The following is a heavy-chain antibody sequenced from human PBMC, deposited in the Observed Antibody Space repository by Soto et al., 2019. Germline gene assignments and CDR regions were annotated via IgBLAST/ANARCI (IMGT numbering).Heavy chain of an antibody. CDR1: GFTFSSYA. CDR3: AKAILPGLNRSPYDY. D-gene: IGHD3-9*01. V-gene: IGHV3-23*01. Sequence: EVQLLESGGGLVQPGGSLRLSCAASGFTFSSYAMKWVRQAPGKGLEWVSTISGSGGGTYYAESVKGRFTISRDNSKNTVSLQMNSLRAEDTAVYYCAKAILPGLNRSPYDYWGQGTLVTVSS. J-gene: IGHJ4*02. CDR2: ISGSGGGT.